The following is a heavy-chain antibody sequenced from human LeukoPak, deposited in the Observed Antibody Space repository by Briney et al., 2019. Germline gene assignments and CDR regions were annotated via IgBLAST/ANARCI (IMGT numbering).Heavy chain of an antibody. CDR1: GGSFSGYY. D-gene: IGHD6-6*01. CDR3: ARRYSSSSLSFDY. V-gene: IGHV4-34*01. CDR2: INHSGST. Sequence: SETLSLTCAVYGGSFSGYYWSWIRQPPGKGLEWIGEINHSGSTNYNPSLKSRVTISVDTSKNQFSLKLSSVTAADTAVYYCARRYSSSSLSFDYWGQGTLVTVSS. J-gene: IGHJ4*02.